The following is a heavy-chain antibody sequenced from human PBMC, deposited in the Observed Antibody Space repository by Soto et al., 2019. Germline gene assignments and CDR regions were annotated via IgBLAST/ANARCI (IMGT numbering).Heavy chain of an antibody. CDR1: AFTFNNFP. Sequence: LRLSCVASAFTFNNFPMHWVRQAPGKGLRWLASITTTSTYKYYADSVKGRFSISRDNAKNSLYLELTNLRSEDTAVYYCAREKCSSTSCNHGMDVWGLGTTVTVPS. V-gene: IGHV3-21*01. CDR2: ITTTSTYK. CDR3: AREKCSSTSCNHGMDV. D-gene: IGHD2-2*01. J-gene: IGHJ6*02.